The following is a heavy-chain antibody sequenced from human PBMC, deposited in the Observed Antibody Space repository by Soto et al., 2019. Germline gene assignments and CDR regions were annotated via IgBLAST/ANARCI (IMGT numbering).Heavy chain of an antibody. CDR1: GFTFSSYI. CDR3: ARREVVGLIDY. D-gene: IGHD2-15*01. CDR2: ISSSSSYI. J-gene: IGHJ4*02. V-gene: IGHV3-21*01. Sequence: GGSLRQSCSASGFTFSSYIMNRIRQAPGKGLEWVSSISSSSSYIYYADSVKCRFTISRDNAKNSLYLQMNSLRAEDTAVYYCARREVVGLIDYWGQGT.